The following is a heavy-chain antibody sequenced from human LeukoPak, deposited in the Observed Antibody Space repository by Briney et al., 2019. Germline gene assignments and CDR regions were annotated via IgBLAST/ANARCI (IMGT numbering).Heavy chain of an antibody. D-gene: IGHD3-22*01. CDR1: GFTVSSNY. J-gene: IGHJ3*02. Sequence: QPGGSLRLSCAAFGFTVSSNYMSWVRQAPGKGLEWVSIIYSGGSTYYADSVKGRFTISRDNSKNTLYLQMNSLRAEDTAVYYCARDISSGYYDAFDIWGQGTMVTVSS. CDR2: IYSGGST. V-gene: IGHV3-66*01. CDR3: ARDISSGYYDAFDI.